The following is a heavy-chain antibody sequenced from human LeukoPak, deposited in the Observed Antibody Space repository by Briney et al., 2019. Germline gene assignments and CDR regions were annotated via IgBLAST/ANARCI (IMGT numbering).Heavy chain of an antibody. CDR3: ARLGMIQAYSTEDY. J-gene: IGHJ4*02. CDR1: GFPFSRYA. V-gene: IGHV3-30-3*01. D-gene: IGHD6-13*01. CDR2: RSHDGGIE. Sequence: PGGSLRLSCAASGFPFSRYAVHWVRQAPGKGLEWVALRSHDGGIEDYADSVKGRFTISRDNSRNTLYLQMNSLRAEDTAVYYCARLGMIQAYSTEDYWGQGTLVTVSS.